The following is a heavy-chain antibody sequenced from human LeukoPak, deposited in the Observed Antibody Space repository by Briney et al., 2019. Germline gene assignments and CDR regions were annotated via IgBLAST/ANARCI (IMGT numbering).Heavy chain of an antibody. V-gene: IGHV3-48*04. CDR2: ISSSSKTI. CDR3: ARGIPVSGLVDY. Sequence: PGGSLRLSCAASGFTFSSYSMNWVRQAPGKGLEWVSYISSSSKTIYYADSVKGRFTVSRDNAKNSLSLQMNSLRTEDTAVYYCARGIPVSGLVDYWGQGTLVTVSS. D-gene: IGHD6-19*01. CDR1: GFTFSSYS. J-gene: IGHJ4*02.